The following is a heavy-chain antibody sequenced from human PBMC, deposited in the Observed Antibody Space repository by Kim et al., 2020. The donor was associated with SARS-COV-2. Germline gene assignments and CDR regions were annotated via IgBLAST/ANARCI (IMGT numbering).Heavy chain of an antibody. Sequence: SETLSLTCAVSGGSISSGGYSWSWIRQPPGKGLEWIGYIYYSGSTYYNPSLKSRVTISVDRSKNQFSLKLSSVTAADTAVYYCARGYCSGSPYGMDVWGRGTAVTVSS. CDR2: IYYSGST. D-gene: IGHD3-10*01. CDR1: GGSISSGGYS. V-gene: IGHV4-30-2*01. CDR3: ARGYCSGSPYGMDV. J-gene: IGHJ6*02.